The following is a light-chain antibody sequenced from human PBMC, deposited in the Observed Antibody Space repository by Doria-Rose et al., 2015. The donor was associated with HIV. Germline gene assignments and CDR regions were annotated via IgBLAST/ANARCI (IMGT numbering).Light chain of an antibody. J-gene: IGKJ3*01. CDR3: QQYYDTPS. V-gene: IGKV4-1*01. CDR1: QSLLYTSKNY. CDR2: WAS. Sequence: TQSPEYLGMSLGERATLNCKSNQSLLYTSKNYLAWYQQKPGQPPKLLIYWASTQQSTFPARFSGIGSGTDFTLTISSLEAEDVAVDYGQQYYDTPSFGPGTTVDIK.